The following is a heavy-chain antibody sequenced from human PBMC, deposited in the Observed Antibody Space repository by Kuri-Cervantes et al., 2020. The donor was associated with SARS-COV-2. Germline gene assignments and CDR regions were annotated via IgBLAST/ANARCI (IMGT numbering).Heavy chain of an antibody. CDR3: ARGGNYYGSGSYLSPFDY. D-gene: IGHD3-10*01. CDR1: GFTFSSYD. J-gene: IGHJ4*02. Sequence: GGSLRLSCAACGFTFSSYDMHWVRQATGKGLEWVSAIGTAGDTYYPGSVKGQFTISRENAKNSLYLQMNSLRAEDTALYHCARGGNYYGSGSYLSPFDYWGQGTLVTVSS. V-gene: IGHV3-13*03. CDR2: IGTAGDT.